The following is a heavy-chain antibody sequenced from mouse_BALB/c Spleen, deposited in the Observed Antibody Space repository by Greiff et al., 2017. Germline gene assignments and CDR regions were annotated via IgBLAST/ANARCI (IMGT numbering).Heavy chain of an antibody. D-gene: IGHD2-4*01. V-gene: IGHV5-6*01. J-gene: IGHJ3*01. CDR1: GFTFSSYG. CDR3: ARNYDYEGFAY. CDR2: ISSGGSYT. Sequence: EVQRVESGGDLVKPGGSLKLSCAASGFTFSSYGMSWVRQTPDKRLEWVATISSGGSYTYYPDSVKGRFTISRDNAKNTLYLQMSSLKSEDTAMYYCARNYDYEGFAYWGQGTLVTVSA.